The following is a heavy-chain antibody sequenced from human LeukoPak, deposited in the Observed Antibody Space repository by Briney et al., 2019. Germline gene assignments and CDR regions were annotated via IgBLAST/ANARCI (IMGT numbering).Heavy chain of an antibody. V-gene: IGHV5-51*01. Sequence: GESLKISCKASVYSFTNYWIGWVRQMPGKGLEWMGIIFPGDSDTRYSPSFQGQVTISADKSISTAYLQWSSLMASDTAMYYCARFETYGSGADAFDIWGQGTMVTVSS. CDR2: IFPGDSDT. J-gene: IGHJ3*02. D-gene: IGHD6-19*01. CDR3: ARFETYGSGADAFDI. CDR1: VYSFTNYW.